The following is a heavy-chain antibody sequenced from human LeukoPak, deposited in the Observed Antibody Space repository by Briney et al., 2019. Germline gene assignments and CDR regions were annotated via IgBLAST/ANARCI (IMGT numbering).Heavy chain of an antibody. CDR3: ARDSTTSIAAAGPSSVDY. CDR2: INPSGGGT. CDR1: RYTFTSYY. J-gene: IGHJ4*02. Sequence: GASVKVSCTASRYTFTSYYMHWVRQAPGQGLEWMGIINPSGGGTSYAQKFQGRVTMTRDTSTSTVYMELSSLRSEDTAVYYCARDSTTSIAAAGPSSVDYWGQGTLVTVSS. V-gene: IGHV1-46*01. D-gene: IGHD6-13*01.